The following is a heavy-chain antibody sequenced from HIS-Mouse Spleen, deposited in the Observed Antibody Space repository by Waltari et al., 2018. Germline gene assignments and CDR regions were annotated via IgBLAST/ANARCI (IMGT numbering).Heavy chain of an antibody. CDR1: GGSFSGYY. J-gene: IGHJ3*02. V-gene: IGHV4-34*01. D-gene: IGHD2-21*02. CDR3: ARGQRRWNCGGDCYYSAFDI. Sequence: QVQLQQWGAGLLKPSETLSLTCAVYGGSFSGYYWSWIRQPPGKGLEWVGEINHSGSTNSNPSLRSRVTISVDTSKNQFSLKLSSVTAADTAVYYCARGQRRWNCGGDCYYSAFDIWGQGTMVTVSS. CDR2: INHSGST.